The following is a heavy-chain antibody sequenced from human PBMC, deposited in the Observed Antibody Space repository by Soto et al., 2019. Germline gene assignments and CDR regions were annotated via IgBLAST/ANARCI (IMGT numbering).Heavy chain of an antibody. CDR3: AKDGGWPTSHWFDP. Sequence: TGGSLRLSCAASGFTFSSYAMSWVRQAPGKGLEWVSAISGSGGSTYYADSVKGRFTISRDNSKNTLYLQMNSLRAEDTAVYYCAKDGGWPTSHWFDPWGQGTLVTVSS. CDR2: ISGSGGST. V-gene: IGHV3-23*01. CDR1: GFTFSSYA. J-gene: IGHJ5*02. D-gene: IGHD2-15*01.